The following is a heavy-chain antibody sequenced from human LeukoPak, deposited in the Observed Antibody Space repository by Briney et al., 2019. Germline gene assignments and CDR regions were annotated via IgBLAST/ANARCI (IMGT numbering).Heavy chain of an antibody. D-gene: IGHD3-10*01. CDR1: GFTFSSHW. CDR3: ARVGGSYGIDH. Sequence: GSLRLSCAASGFTFSSHWMVWVRQAPGKGLVWVSRIISDGSSTNYADSVQGRFTISRDNAKNTLYLQMNSLRAEDTAVYYCARVGGSYGIDHWGQGTLVTVSS. J-gene: IGHJ4*02. CDR2: IISDGSST. V-gene: IGHV3-74*01.